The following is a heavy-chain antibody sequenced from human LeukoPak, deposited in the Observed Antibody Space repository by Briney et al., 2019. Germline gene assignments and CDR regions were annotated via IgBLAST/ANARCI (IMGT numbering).Heavy chain of an antibody. CDR3: SRGGADYSFDV. CDR2: IKHDGSAK. V-gene: IGHV3-7*01. J-gene: IGHJ3*01. D-gene: IGHD1-26*01. Sequence: PGGSLRPSCAASGFTFSSYWMNWVRQPPGKGLEWVANIKHDGSAKLYVDSVKGRFTISRDSAKNSLYLQMNGLRAEDTAVYFCSRGGADYSFDVWGHGTMVTVSS. CDR1: GFTFSSYW.